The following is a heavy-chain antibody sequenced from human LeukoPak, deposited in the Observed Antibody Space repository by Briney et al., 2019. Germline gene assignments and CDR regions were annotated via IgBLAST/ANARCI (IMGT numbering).Heavy chain of an antibody. D-gene: IGHD4-17*01. CDR2: IVVGSVNT. J-gene: IGHJ6*02. V-gene: IGHV1-58*01. CDR3: AATLTVTTGSAYFGMDV. Sequence: SVKASCKASGFTFGTSAVQWVRQARGQRLEWIGWIVVGSVNTNYAQKFQERVTITRDMSTSTAYMELNSLRSEDTAVYYCAATLTVTTGSAYFGMDVWGQGTTVTVSS. CDR1: GFTFGTSA.